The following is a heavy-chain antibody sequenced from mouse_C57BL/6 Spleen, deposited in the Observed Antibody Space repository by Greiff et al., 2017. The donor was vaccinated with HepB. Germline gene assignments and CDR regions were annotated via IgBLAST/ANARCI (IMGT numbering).Heavy chain of an antibody. CDR2: IDPSDSYT. CDR1: GYTFTSYW. D-gene: IGHD2-4*01. Sequence: QVQLQQPGAELVKPGASVKLSCKASGYTFTSYWMQWVKQRPGQGLEWIGEIDPSDSYTNYNQKFKGKATLTVDTSSSTAYMQLSSLTSEDSAVYYCATMIRYAMDYWGQGTSVTVSS. V-gene: IGHV1-50*01. J-gene: IGHJ4*01. CDR3: ATMIRYAMDY.